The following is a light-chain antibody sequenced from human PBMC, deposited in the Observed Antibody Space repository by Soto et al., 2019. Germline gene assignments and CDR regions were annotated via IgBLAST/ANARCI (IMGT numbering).Light chain of an antibody. CDR3: QHYDNLPPFT. V-gene: IGKV1-33*01. J-gene: IGKJ3*01. CDR2: GAS. Sequence: DIQMTQSPSSLSASVGDRVTITCQASQDIRKYLNWYQQKPGRAPKLLIYGASNLETGVPSRFSGSGYGTDFTFTISSLQPEDIAAYYCQHYDNLPPFTFGPGTKVAIK. CDR1: QDIRKY.